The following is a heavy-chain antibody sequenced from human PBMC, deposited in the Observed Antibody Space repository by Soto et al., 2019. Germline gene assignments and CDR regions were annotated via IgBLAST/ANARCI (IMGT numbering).Heavy chain of an antibody. CDR2: IIPIFGTA. V-gene: IGHV1-69*01. CDR3: ARDPVGLTTVTTHYYYGMDV. J-gene: IGHJ6*02. CDR1: GGTFSSYA. Sequence: QVQLVQSGAEVKKPGSSVKVSCKASGGTFSSYAISWVRQSPGQGLEWMGGIIPIFGTANYAQTFQGSVTITAYESTSTVYMELSSLRSEDTAVYYWARDPVGLTTVTTHYYYGMDVWGQGITVSVSS. D-gene: IGHD4-17*01.